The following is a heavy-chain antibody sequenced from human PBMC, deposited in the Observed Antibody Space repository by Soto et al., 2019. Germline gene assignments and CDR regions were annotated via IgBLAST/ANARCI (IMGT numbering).Heavy chain of an antibody. D-gene: IGHD1-26*01. CDR3: ARVYSGSHQASDC. V-gene: IGHV3-72*01. Sequence: EVQLVESGGGLVQPGGSLRLSCAASGFTFSDHYMDWVRQAPGKGLEWVGRIRNKANSYTTEYAASVKGRFTISRDDSKNSLYLQMNSLKTEDTAVYYCARVYSGSHQASDCWGQGALVTVSS. CDR1: GFTFSDHY. J-gene: IGHJ4*02. CDR2: IRNKANSYTT.